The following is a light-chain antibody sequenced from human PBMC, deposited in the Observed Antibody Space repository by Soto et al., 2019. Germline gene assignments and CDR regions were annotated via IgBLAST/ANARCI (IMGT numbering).Light chain of an antibody. CDR2: GAS. J-gene: IGKJ1*01. CDR3: QQYGISLWT. V-gene: IGKV3-20*01. Sequence: EIVLTQSPGTLSLSPGERATLSCRSSQSVSSSYLAWYQQKPGQAPRLLIYGASSRATGIPDRFSGSGSGTDFTLTISRLEPEDFAVYYCQQYGISLWTFGQGTMVAI. CDR1: QSVSSSY.